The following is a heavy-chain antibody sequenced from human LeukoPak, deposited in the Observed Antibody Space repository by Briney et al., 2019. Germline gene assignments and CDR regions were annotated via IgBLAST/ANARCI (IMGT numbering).Heavy chain of an antibody. V-gene: IGHV4-4*07. J-gene: IGHJ4*02. CDR2: IYTSGST. D-gene: IGHD3-22*01. CDR1: GGSISSYY. Sequence: SETLSLTCTVSGGSISSYYWSWIRQPAGKGLEWIGRIYTSGSTNYNPSLKSRVTMSVDTSKNQFSLKLSSVTAADTAVYYCARVLDPRSNYYDSSGLSYFDYWGQGTLVTVSS. CDR3: ARVLDPRSNYYDSSGLSYFDY.